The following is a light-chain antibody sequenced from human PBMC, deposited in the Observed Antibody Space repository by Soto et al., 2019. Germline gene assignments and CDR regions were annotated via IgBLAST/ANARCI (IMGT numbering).Light chain of an antibody. CDR3: QQRHNLPHT. J-gene: IGKJ3*01. CDR1: QDVRKY. V-gene: IGKV1-33*01. CDR2: DAS. Sequence: DIQMTQSASAVSASVGDRVTITCQASQDVRKYLSWYQQKARKAPKLLIYDASNLETGVPSRFSGSGSGTDFTFTISSLQPEDIATYYCQQRHNLPHTFGPGTKVDIK.